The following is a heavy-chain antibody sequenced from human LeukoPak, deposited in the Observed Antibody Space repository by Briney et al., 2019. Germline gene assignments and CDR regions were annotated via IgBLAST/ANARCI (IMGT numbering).Heavy chain of an antibody. Sequence: SVKVSCKATGGTFSSYVISWVRQAPGQGLEWMGGIIPIFGTANYAQKFQGRVTITTDESTSTAYMELSSPRPEDTAVHYFVGGGHKNFDYWGQGTLVTVSS. V-gene: IGHV1-69*05. CDR1: GGTFSSYV. CDR2: IIPIFGTA. CDR3: VGGGHKNFDY. J-gene: IGHJ4*02.